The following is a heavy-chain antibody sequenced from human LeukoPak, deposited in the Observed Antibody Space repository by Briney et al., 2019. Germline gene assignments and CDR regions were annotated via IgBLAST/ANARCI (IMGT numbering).Heavy chain of an antibody. J-gene: IGHJ4*02. CDR3: GRGPAMVATRLDF. CDR1: GYTFTTYG. V-gene: IGHV1-18*01. CDR2: ISAYNGNT. Sequence: ASVKVSCKASGYTFTTYGISWVRQAPGQGLEWMGWISAYNGNTNFAQKFQGRVTMTTDTSTTTAYMELRNLRSDDTAVYYCGRGPAMVATRLDFWGQGTLVTVPS. D-gene: IGHD4-23*01.